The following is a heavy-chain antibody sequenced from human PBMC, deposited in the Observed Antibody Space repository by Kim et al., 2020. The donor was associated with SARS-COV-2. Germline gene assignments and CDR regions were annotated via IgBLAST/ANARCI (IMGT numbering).Heavy chain of an antibody. D-gene: IGHD3-22*01. Sequence: SGKGRVNISRDKAKNSLYLQMDSLRAEDTAVYYCARVYYYDSSGYDGFDWWGQGTLVTVSS. J-gene: IGHJ4*02. V-gene: IGHV3-11*06. CDR3: ARVYYYDSSGYDGFDW.